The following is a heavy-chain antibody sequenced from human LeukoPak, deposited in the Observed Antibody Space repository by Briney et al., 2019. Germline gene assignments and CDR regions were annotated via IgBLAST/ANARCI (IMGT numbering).Heavy chain of an antibody. D-gene: IGHD2-2*01. CDR2: IYSRGNT. J-gene: IGHJ4*02. V-gene: IGHV4-39*01. CDR3: ARLQSGYCSSTSCSFFDY. Sequence: SETLSLTCSVSGVSISSGSNYWGWIRQPPGKTLEWIGSIYSRGNTYYNPSLKSRVTISVDTSKNQFSLKLSSVTAADTAVYYCARLQSGYCSSTSCSFFDYWGQGTLVTVSS. CDR1: GVSISSGSNY.